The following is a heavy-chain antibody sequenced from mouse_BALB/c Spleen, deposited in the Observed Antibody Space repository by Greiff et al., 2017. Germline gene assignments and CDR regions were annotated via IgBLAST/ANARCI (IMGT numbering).Heavy chain of an antibody. Sequence: EVQVVESGGGLVQPGGSRKLSCAASGFTFSSFGMHWVRQAPEKGLEWVAYISSGSSTIYYADTVKGRFTISRDNPKNTLFLQMTSLRSEDTAMYYCARWGMDYWGQGTTLTVSS. D-gene: IGHD2-10*02. V-gene: IGHV5-17*02. J-gene: IGHJ2*01. CDR2: ISSGSSTI. CDR1: GFTFSSFG. CDR3: ARWGMDY.